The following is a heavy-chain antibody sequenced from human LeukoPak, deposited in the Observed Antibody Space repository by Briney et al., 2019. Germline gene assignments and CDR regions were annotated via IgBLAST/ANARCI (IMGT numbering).Heavy chain of an antibody. D-gene: IGHD6-19*01. Sequence: PSETLSLTCAVYGVFFSGYYWSWIRQPPRGGLGWSGEINHSGSTNYNTPLKSRVTISVDTSKNQFSLKLSSVTASDTAVYYCARGRSQWLVPKVFDYLGQGTLVTVSS. V-gene: IGHV4-34*01. CDR1: GVFFSGYY. J-gene: IGHJ4*02. CDR2: INHSGST. CDR3: ARGRSQWLVPKVFDY.